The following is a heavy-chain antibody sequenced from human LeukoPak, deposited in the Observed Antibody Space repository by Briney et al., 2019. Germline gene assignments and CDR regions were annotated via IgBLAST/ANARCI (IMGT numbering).Heavy chain of an antibody. J-gene: IGHJ4*02. CDR3: ATDGYYYGSGSYQVD. D-gene: IGHD3-10*01. CDR2: INPNSGGT. Sequence: ASVKVSCKASGYTFTGYYMHWVRQAPRQGLEWMGWINPNSGGTNYAQKFQGRVTMTRDTSISTAYMELSRLRSDDTAVYYCATDGYYYGSGSYQVDWGQGTLVTVSS. V-gene: IGHV1-2*02. CDR1: GYTFTGYY.